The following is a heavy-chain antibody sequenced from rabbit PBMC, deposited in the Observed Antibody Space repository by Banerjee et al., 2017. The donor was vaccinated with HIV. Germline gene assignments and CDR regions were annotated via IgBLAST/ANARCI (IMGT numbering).Heavy chain of an antibody. CDR2: IDPVFGST. V-gene: IGHV1S7*01. J-gene: IGHJ4*01. CDR3: ARGAGYATVPTAKFYYFYL. D-gene: IGHD6-1*01. Sequence: PGKGLEWIGYIDPVFGSTYYASWVNGRFTISSHNAQNTLYLQLNSLTAADTATYFCARGAGYATVPTAKFYYFYLWGQGTLVTVS.